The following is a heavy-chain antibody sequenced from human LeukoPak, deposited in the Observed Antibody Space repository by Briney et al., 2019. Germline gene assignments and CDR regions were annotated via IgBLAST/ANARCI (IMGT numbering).Heavy chain of an antibody. CDR3: ALIFGFWSGYSSLDH. CDR2: INPSGGST. J-gene: IGHJ4*02. CDR1: GYTFTSYY. V-gene: IGHV1-46*03. Sequence: ASVKVSCKASGYTFTSYYMHWVRQAPGQGLEWMGIINPSGGSTSYAQKFQGRVTMTRDTSTSTVYMELSSLRSEDTAVYYCALIFGFWSGYSSLDHWGQGTLVTVSS. D-gene: IGHD3-3*01.